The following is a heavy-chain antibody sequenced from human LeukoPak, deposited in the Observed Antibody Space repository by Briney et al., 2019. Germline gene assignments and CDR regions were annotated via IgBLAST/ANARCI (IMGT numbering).Heavy chain of an antibody. CDR3: ARDKEAVAVYYFDY. J-gene: IGHJ4*02. D-gene: IGHD6-19*01. Sequence: GGSLRLSCAASGFTFSSYGMHWVRQAPGKGLEWVAVIWYDGSNKYYADSVKGRFTISRDNSKNTPYLQMNSLRAEDTAVYYCARDKEAVAVYYFDYWGQGTLVTVSS. CDR1: GFTFSSYG. CDR2: IWYDGSNK. V-gene: IGHV3-33*01.